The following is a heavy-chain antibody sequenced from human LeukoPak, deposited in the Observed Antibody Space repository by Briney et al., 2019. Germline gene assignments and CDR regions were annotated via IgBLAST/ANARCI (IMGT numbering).Heavy chain of an antibody. D-gene: IGHD2-15*01. CDR3: GKEGAYGHGVAFDY. CDR1: GFTFSSYG. Sequence: PGGSLRLSCAASGFTFSSYGMHWVRQAPGKGLEWVAVISYDGSNKYYADSVKGRFTISRDNSKNTLYLQMNSLRAEDTAVYYCGKEGAYGHGVAFDYWGQGTLVTVSS. V-gene: IGHV3-30*18. J-gene: IGHJ4*02. CDR2: ISYDGSNK.